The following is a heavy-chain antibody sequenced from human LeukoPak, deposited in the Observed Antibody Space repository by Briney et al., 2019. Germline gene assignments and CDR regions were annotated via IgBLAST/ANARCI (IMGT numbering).Heavy chain of an antibody. D-gene: IGHD2-21*01. J-gene: IGHJ4*02. CDR2: ICGSGGST. V-gene: IGHV3-23*01. Sequence: SCKASGYTFTSYGISWVRQAPGKGLEWVSAICGSGGSTYYADSVKGRFTISRDNSKNTLYLQMNSLRAEDTAVYYCAKDIKGRIPGFFDYWGQGTLVTVSS. CDR3: AKDIKGRIPGFFDY. CDR1: GYTFTSYG.